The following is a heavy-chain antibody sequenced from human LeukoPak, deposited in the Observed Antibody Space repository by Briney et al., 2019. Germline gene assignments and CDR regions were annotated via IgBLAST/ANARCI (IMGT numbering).Heavy chain of an antibody. J-gene: IGHJ4*02. D-gene: IGHD6-19*01. Sequence: PSETLSLTCAVYGGSFSGYYWSWIRQPPGKGLEWIGEINHSGSTNYNPSLKSRVTISVDTSKNQFSLKLSSVTAADTAVYYCARDPSTGYSSVGAWVRGFFDYWGQGTLVTVSS. CDR1: GGSFSGYY. CDR2: INHSGST. V-gene: IGHV4-34*01. CDR3: ARDPSTGYSSVGAWVRGFFDY.